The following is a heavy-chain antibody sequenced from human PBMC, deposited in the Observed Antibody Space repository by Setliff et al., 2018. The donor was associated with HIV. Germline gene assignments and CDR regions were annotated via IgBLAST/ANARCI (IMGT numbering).Heavy chain of an antibody. V-gene: IGHV1-3*04. J-gene: IGHJ4*02. CDR3: ARGVIRGVISQGGLDY. D-gene: IGHD3-10*01. CDR2: INTGNGNT. CDR1: GYTFNSYA. Sequence: ASVKVSCKASGYTFNSYAMHWVRQAPGQKPEWMGWINTGNGNTRHSQKFHGRVTITRDTPASTAYMELSSLRSEDSAVYYCARGVIRGVISQGGLDYWGPGTLVTVSS.